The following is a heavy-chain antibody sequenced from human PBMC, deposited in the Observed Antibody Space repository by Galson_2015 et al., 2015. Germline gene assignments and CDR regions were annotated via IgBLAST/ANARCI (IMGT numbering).Heavy chain of an antibody. J-gene: IGHJ4*02. V-gene: IGHV1-3*01. CDR2: INAVNGNT. Sequence: SVKVSCKASGYTFTRYAMHWVRQAPGQRLEWMGWINAVNGNTRYSEKFQGRVTITRDTSANTAYMEVSSLRSEDTAVYYCARGEYDYKFDYWGQGTLVTVSS. CDR3: ARGEYDYKFDY. D-gene: IGHD4-11*01. CDR1: GYTFTRYA.